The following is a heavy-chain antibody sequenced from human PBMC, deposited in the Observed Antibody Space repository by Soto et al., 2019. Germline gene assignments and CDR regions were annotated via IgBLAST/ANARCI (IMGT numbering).Heavy chain of an antibody. CDR1: GFTVSSNY. CDR2: IYSGGST. D-gene: IGHD2-21*02. Sequence: EVQLVESGGGLVQPGGSLRLSCAASGFTVSSNYMSWVRQAPGKGLEWVSVIYSGGSTYYADSVKGRFTISRDNSKNTLYLQMNSLRAEDTAVYYCARDKVVVTAINYYYYGMDVWGQGTTVTVSS. V-gene: IGHV3-66*01. J-gene: IGHJ6*02. CDR3: ARDKVVVTAINYYYYGMDV.